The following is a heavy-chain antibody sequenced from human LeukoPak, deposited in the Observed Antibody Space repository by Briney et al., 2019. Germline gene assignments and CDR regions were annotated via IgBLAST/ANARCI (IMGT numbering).Heavy chain of an antibody. CDR2: MNPNRGNT. V-gene: IGHV1-8*01. Sequence: GASVKVFCKASGYTFTSYDINWVRQAPGQGLEWMGWMNPNRGNTGYAQKFQGRVTMTRNTSISTAYMELSSLRSEDTAVYYCARGMYSRSWYGGSGGDGYYYYYGMDVWGQGTTVTVSS. J-gene: IGHJ6*02. D-gene: IGHD6-13*01. CDR1: GYTFTSYD. CDR3: ARGMYSRSWYGGSGGDGYYYYYGMDV.